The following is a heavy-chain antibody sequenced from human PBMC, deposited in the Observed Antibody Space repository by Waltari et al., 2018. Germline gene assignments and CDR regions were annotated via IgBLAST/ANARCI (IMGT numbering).Heavy chain of an antibody. CDR1: GYTFTGYY. CDR2: LNPNSGGT. Sequence: QVQLVQSGAEVKKPGASVKVSCKASGYTFTGYYMHWVRQAPGQGLEWMGWLNPNSGGTNQAQKFRGRVTMTRDTSISTAYMELSRLRSDDTAVYYCARDSYSMNYSGMDVWGQGTTVTVSS. CDR3: ARDSYSMNYSGMDV. D-gene: IGHD1-26*01. V-gene: IGHV1-2*02. J-gene: IGHJ6*02.